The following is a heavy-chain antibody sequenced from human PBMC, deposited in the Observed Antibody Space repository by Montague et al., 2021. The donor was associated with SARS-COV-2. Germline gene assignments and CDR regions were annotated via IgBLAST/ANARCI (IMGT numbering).Heavy chain of an antibody. CDR1: GFSLSSTGVG. CDR2: IYWDDDK. Sequence: PALVKPTQTLTLTCAFSGFSLSSTGVGVGWLRQPPGKSLEWLTLIYWDDDKRYNPSLSSRLAITKDTSKNQAVLTLTNLNAADIATYYCAHTNATGAWPIDYWGQGTLVTVSS. CDR3: AHTNATGAWPIDY. D-gene: IGHD1-14*01. J-gene: IGHJ4*02. V-gene: IGHV2-5*02.